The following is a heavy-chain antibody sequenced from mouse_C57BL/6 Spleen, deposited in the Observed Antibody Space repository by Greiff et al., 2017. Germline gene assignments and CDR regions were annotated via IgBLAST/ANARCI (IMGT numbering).Heavy chain of an antibody. Sequence: VQLQQSGAELVRPGTSVKVSCKASGYAFTNYLIEWVKQRPGQGLEWIGVINPGSGGTNYNEKIKGKATLTADKSSITANMQLSILTAEDSAVYFCARSGTAQAAYFDYGGQGTTLTVSS. CDR2: INPGSGGT. J-gene: IGHJ2*01. CDR3: ARSGTAQAAYFDY. V-gene: IGHV1-54*01. CDR1: GYAFTNYL. D-gene: IGHD3-2*02.